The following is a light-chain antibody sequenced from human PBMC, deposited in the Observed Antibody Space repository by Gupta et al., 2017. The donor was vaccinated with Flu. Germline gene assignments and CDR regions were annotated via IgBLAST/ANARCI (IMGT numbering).Light chain of an antibody. J-gene: IGKJ1*01. CDR3: QRYGSSPRT. Sequence: EIVLTQSPGTLSLSPGERATLSCRASQSVSSSYLAWYQQQPGQAPRLLIYGASSRATGIPDRFSGSGSGTDFTLTIRRLAPEDFAVYYCQRYGSSPRTFGQGTKVEIK. CDR2: GAS. V-gene: IGKV3-20*01. CDR1: QSVSSSY.